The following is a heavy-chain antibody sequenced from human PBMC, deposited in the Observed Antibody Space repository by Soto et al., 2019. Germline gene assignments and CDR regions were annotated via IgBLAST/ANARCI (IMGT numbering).Heavy chain of an antibody. D-gene: IGHD3-22*01. J-gene: IGHJ4*02. CDR3: AKDTYYYDSSGYYYHYFDY. Sequence: GGSLRLSCAASGFTFSSYAMSWVRQAPGKGLEWVSAISGSGGSTYYADSVKGRFTISRDNSKNTLYLQMNSLRAEDTAVYYCAKDTYYYDSSGYYYHYFDYWGQGTLVTVSS. V-gene: IGHV3-23*01. CDR1: GFTFSSYA. CDR2: ISGSGGST.